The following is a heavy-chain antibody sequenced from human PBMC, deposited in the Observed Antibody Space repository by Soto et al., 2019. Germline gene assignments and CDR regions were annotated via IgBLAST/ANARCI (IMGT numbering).Heavy chain of an antibody. CDR3: ARDLRGYGGYRHILSY. V-gene: IGHV1-3*01. Sequence: ASVKVSCKASGYTFTSYAMHWVRQAPGQRLEWMGWINAGNGNTKYSQKFQGRVTITRDTSASTAYMELGSLRSEDTAVYYCARDLRGYGGYRHILSYWGQGTLVTVSS. CDR1: GYTFTSYA. D-gene: IGHD5-12*01. CDR2: INAGNGNT. J-gene: IGHJ4*02.